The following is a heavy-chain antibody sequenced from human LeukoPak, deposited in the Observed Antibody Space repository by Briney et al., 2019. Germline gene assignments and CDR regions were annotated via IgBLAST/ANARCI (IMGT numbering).Heavy chain of an antibody. CDR3: VRDKGLRPTERFDS. D-gene: IGHD3/OR15-3a*01. CDR1: GSSVSSNF. Sequence: GGSLRLSCAVSGSSVSSNFMTWVRQAPGKGLEWVSLILGETTTTYADSVEGRFTISSDNSKNTLYLQMNRLRAEDTAVYYCVRDKGLRPTERFDSWGQGTLVTVSS. V-gene: IGHV3-53*01. CDR2: ILGETTT. J-gene: IGHJ4*02.